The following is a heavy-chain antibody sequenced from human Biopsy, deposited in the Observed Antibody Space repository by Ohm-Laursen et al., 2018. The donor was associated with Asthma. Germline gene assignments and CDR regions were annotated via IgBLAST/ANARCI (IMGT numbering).Heavy chain of an antibody. CDR1: GFDFIDYT. CDR2: ISGVSRYK. J-gene: IGHJ4*01. Sequence: SLRLSCAASGFDFIDYTMNWVRQAPGKGLEWVSSISGVSRYKYYSDSLRGRVTISRDNAKRTLHLQMSSLRVEDTAVYFCARDFAIGSGSPFHFWGPGTLVTVSS. V-gene: IGHV3-21*01. CDR3: ARDFAIGSGSPFHF. D-gene: IGHD3-10*01.